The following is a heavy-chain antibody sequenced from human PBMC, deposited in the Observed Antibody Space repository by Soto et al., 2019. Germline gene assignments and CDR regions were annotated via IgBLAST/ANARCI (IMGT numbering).Heavy chain of an antibody. Sequence: EVQLLESGGGLVQPGGSLRLSCAASGFTFSRNAMNWVRQAPGKGLEWVSAISGSGGSTDYADSAKGRFTISRDTSTKTQYLQMSSLRAEEAAVFYCGNDCYGMDVWGQGTTVTVFS. CDR2: ISGSGGST. CDR1: GFTFSRNA. CDR3: GNDCYGMDV. V-gene: IGHV3-23*01. J-gene: IGHJ6*02.